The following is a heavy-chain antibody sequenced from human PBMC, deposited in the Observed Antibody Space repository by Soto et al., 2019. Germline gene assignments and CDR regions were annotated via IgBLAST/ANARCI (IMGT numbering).Heavy chain of an antibody. J-gene: IGHJ4*02. CDR2: IIPIFGTA. Sequence: QVQLVQSGAEVKKPGSSVKVSCKASGGTFSSYAISWVRQAPGQGLEWMGGIIPIFGTANYAQKFQGRVTITADESTSTAYMELSSLRSEDTAVYYCARGSYYYDSSGYEGFDYWGQGTLVTVSS. V-gene: IGHV1-69*12. D-gene: IGHD3-22*01. CDR1: GGTFSSYA. CDR3: ARGSYYYDSSGYEGFDY.